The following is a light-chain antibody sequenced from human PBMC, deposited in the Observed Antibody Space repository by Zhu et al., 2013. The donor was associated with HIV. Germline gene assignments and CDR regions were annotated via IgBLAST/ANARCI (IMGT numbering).Light chain of an antibody. Sequence: DVRLTQSPSSLSASVGDRVSISCQASRDISNYLNWYQQKPGKAPRLLIYGASNLEPGVPSRFSGSGSGTEFTLTISSLQPDDFATYYCQQYNSYSRTFGQGTKVEIK. CDR3: QQYNSYSRT. V-gene: IGKV1-33*01. CDR1: RDISNY. J-gene: IGKJ1*01. CDR2: GAS.